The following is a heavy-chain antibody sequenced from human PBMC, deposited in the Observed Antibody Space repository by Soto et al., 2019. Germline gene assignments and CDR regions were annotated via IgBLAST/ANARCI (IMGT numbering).Heavy chain of an antibody. Sequence: SGPTLVNPTPTLTLTCTFSGFSLSTSGVGVGWIRQPPGKALEWLALIYWDDDKRYSPSLKSRLTITKDTSKNQVVLTMTNMDPVDTATYYCAHSQSPIVVVPAAMPHNWFDPWGQGTLVTVSS. CDR2: IYWDDDK. V-gene: IGHV2-5*02. CDR3: AHSQSPIVVVPAAMPHNWFDP. J-gene: IGHJ5*02. CDR1: GFSLSTSGVG. D-gene: IGHD2-2*01.